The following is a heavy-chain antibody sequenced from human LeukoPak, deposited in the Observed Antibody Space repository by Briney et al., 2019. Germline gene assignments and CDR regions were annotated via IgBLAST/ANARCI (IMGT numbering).Heavy chain of an antibody. Sequence: SETLSLTCTVSGGSISSSNWWSWVRQPPGKGLEWIGEIYHSGSTNYNPSLKSRVTISVDKSKNQFSLKLSSVTAADTAVYYCARDLPYYYGSGPQGYRSYFDYWGQGTLVTVSS. CDR1: GGSISSSNW. J-gene: IGHJ4*02. V-gene: IGHV4-4*02. D-gene: IGHD3-10*01. CDR3: ARDLPYYYGSGPQGYRSYFDY. CDR2: IYHSGST.